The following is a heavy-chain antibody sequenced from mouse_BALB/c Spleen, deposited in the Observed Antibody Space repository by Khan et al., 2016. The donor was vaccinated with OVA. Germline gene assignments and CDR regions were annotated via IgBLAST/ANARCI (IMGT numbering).Heavy chain of an antibody. J-gene: IGHJ3*01. V-gene: IGHV5-6*01. D-gene: IGHD4-1*01. Sequence: EVHLVESGGDLVRPGGSLKLSCSASGFTFSTYSMSWVRQTPDKRLEWVATISSAGDYTFFPDSVKGRFTISRDNARNTLYLQMSSLRSEDTAMYYCASHLTGSLAYWGQGTLVTVSA. CDR1: GFTFSTYS. CDR2: ISSAGDYT. CDR3: ASHLTGSLAY.